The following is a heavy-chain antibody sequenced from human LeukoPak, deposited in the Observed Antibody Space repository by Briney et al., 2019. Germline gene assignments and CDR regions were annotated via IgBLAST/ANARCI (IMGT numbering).Heavy chain of an antibody. CDR2: FHNSGTS. V-gene: IGHV4-59*01. Sequence: PSETLSLTCTVSGGSISSYYWSWIRQPPGKGLEWIGYFHNSGTSTYNPSLKSRVTISADTSKNQFSLKLNSLTTADTAVYYCTRGAGWLIDYWGQGILVTASS. J-gene: IGHJ4*02. CDR1: GGSISSYY. D-gene: IGHD3-16*01. CDR3: TRGAGWLIDY.